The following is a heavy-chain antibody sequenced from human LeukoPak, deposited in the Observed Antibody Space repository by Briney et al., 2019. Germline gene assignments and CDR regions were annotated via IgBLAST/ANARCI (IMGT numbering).Heavy chain of an antibody. Sequence: GGSLRLSCAASGFTFSSYAMHWVRQAPGKGLQSVSAISGNGGSTYYANSVKGRFTISRDNSKNTLYLQMGSLRAEDMAVYYCARGEPYDDCSDSTGYWGQGTLVTVSS. D-gene: IGHD3-22*01. CDR1: GFTFSSYA. CDR2: ISGNGGST. J-gene: IGHJ4*02. CDR3: ARGEPYDDCSDSTGY. V-gene: IGHV3-64*01.